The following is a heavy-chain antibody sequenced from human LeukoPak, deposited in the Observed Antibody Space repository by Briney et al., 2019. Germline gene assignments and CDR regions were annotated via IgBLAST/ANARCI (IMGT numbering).Heavy chain of an antibody. CDR3: ARDRAVVTRSYYFDY. J-gene: IGHJ4*02. CDR2: ISYDGSNK. V-gene: IGHV3-30*03. CDR1: GFTFSSYG. D-gene: IGHD3-22*01. Sequence: GGSLRLSCAASGFTFSSYGMHWVRQAPGKGLEWVAVISYDGSNKYYADSVKGRFTISRDNSKNTLYLQMNSLRAEDTAVYYCARDRAVVTRSYYFDYWGQGTLVTVSS.